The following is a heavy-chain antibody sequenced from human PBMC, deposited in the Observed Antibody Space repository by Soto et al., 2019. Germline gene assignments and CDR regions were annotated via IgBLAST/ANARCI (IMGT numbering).Heavy chain of an antibody. J-gene: IGHJ4*02. Sequence: EVQLVESGGGLVKPGGSLRLSCAASGFTFSSYSMNWVRQAPGKGLEWVSSISSSSSYIYYADSVKGRFTISRDNAKNSLYLQMNSLRAEDTAVYYCARKGYCSSTSCLGPFDYWGQGTLVTVSS. CDR2: ISSSSSYI. CDR1: GFTFSSYS. D-gene: IGHD2-2*01. V-gene: IGHV3-21*01. CDR3: ARKGYCSSTSCLGPFDY.